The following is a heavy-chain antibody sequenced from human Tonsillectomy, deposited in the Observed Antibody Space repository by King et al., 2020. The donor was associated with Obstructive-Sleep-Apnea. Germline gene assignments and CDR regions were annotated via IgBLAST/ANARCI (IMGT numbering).Heavy chain of an antibody. CDR3: AREKEGGYSYGWDY. V-gene: IGHV4-39*07. CDR2: IYYSWST. J-gene: IGHJ4*02. CDR1: GGSISSSSYY. D-gene: IGHD5-18*01. Sequence: QLQESGPGLVKPSETLSLTCTVSGGSISSSSYYWGWIRQPPGKGLEWIGSIYYSWSTYYNPSLQSRVTISVDTSKNQFSLKLSSWTAAGTAVYYCAREKEGGYSYGWDYWGQGTLVTVSS.